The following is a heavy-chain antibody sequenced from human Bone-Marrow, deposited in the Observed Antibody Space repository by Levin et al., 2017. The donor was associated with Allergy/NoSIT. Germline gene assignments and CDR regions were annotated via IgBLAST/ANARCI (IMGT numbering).Heavy chain of an antibody. CDR2: IYYTGHA. CDR1: GGSIISSAYY. V-gene: IGHV4-31*03. D-gene: IGHD5-24*01. Sequence: SETLSLTCTVSGGSIISSAYYWGWVRQHPGKGLEWIGYIYYTGHAYYNPSLKSRVFLSVDTSKNQFSLELSSVTAADTAVYYCARDRGGDNYDYGMDVWGQGTTVTVSS. J-gene: IGHJ6*02. CDR3: ARDRGGDNYDYGMDV.